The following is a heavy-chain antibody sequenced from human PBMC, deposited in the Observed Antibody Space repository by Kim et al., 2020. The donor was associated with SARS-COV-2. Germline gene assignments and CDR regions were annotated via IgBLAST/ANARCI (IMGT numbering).Heavy chain of an antibody. V-gene: IGHV3-23*01. CDR3: AKAKWELLFWDSDY. J-gene: IGHJ4*02. CDR1: GFTFSSYA. D-gene: IGHD1-26*01. CDR2: ISGSGGST. Sequence: GGSLRLSCAASGFTFSSYAMSWVRQAPGKGLEWVSAISGSGGSTYYADSVKGQFTISRDNSKNTLYLQMNSLRAEDTAVYYCAKAKWELLFWDSDYWGQGTLVTVSS.